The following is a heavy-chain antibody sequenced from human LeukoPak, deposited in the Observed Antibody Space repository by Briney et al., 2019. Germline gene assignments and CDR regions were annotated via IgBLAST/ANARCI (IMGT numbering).Heavy chain of an antibody. D-gene: IGHD2-15*01. CDR2: IYHNGST. Sequence: SETLSLTCAASGGTISSGGYSWSWIRQPPGKGLEWIVYIYHNGSTYYNPSLKSRVTISVDRAKNQFSIKLSSVTAADTPVYYSANCTVLPDAFVFLVQGTMVTVSS. J-gene: IGHJ3*01. CDR3: ANCTVLPDAFVF. CDR1: GGTISSGGYS. V-gene: IGHV4-30-2*01.